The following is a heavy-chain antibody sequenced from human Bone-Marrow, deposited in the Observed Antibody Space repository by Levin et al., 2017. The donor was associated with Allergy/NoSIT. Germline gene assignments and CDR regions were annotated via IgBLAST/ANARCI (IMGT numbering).Heavy chain of an antibody. Sequence: ASVKVSCKASGYPLINSGFSWMRQAPGQGLEWMGWIRVHDNYTNYVQKFQGRLTMTTDTSTSTANMELRSLTSDDTAVYYCVRDSDWIPDHWGQGTGVTVSS. J-gene: IGHJ4*02. V-gene: IGHV1-18*01. CDR3: VRDSDWIPDH. CDR2: IRVHDNYT. D-gene: IGHD3-9*01. CDR1: GYPLINSG.